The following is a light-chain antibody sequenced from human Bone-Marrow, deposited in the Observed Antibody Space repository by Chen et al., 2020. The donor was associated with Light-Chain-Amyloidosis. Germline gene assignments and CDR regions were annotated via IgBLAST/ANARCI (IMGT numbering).Light chain of an antibody. CDR1: DLPTKY. CDR3: QSADSSGTYEVI. J-gene: IGLJ2*01. Sequence: SYELTQPPSVSVSPGQTARITCSGDDLPTKYAYWYQQKPGQAPVLVIHRDTERPSGISERFSGSSSGTTSTLPISGVLAEDEDDYHCQSADSSGTYEVIFGGGTKLTVL. V-gene: IGLV3-25*03. CDR2: RDT.